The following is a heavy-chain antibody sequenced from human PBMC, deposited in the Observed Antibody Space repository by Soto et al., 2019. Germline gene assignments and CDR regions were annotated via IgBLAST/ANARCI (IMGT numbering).Heavy chain of an antibody. CDR2: IYYSGST. J-gene: IGHJ6*02. Sequence: PSETLSLTCTVSGGSISSYYWSWIRQPPGKGPEWIGYIYYSGSTNYNPSLKSRVTISVDTSKNQFSLKLSSVTAADTAVYYCARDLLDYYDSSGYPKAKGGYYYYYGMDVWGQGTTVTVSS. CDR3: ARDLLDYYDSSGYPKAKGGYYYYYGMDV. D-gene: IGHD3-22*01. CDR1: GGSISSYY. V-gene: IGHV4-59*01.